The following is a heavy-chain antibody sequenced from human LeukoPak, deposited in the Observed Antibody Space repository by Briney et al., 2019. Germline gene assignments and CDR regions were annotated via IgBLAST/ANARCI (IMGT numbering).Heavy chain of an antibody. D-gene: IGHD3-3*01. CDR3: ARSGLVSGYYLDY. J-gene: IGHJ4*02. V-gene: IGHV4-59*01. Sequence: SSETLSLTCTVSGGSISSYYWSWIRQPPGKGLEWIGYIYYSGSTNYNPSLKSRVTILVDTSKNQFSLKLSSVTAADTAVYYCARSGLVSGYYLDYWGQGTLVTVSS. CDR2: IYYSGST. CDR1: GGSISSYY.